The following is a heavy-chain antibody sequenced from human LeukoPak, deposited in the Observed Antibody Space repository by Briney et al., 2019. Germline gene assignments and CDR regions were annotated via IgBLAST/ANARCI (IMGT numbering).Heavy chain of an antibody. CDR2: INPNSGGA. D-gene: IGHD1-26*01. J-gene: IGHJ4*02. Sequence: ASVKVSCKASGYTFTGCYMHWVRQAPGQGLEWMGWINPNSGGANYAQKFQGRVTMTRDTSISTAYMELSRLRSDDMAVYYCARDEGIVGATDWGQGTLVTVSS. V-gene: IGHV1-2*02. CDR3: ARDEGIVGATD. CDR1: GYTFTGCY.